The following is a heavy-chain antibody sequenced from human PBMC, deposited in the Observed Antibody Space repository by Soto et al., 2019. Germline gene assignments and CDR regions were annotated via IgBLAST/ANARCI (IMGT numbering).Heavy chain of an antibody. CDR1: GFTSNNYA. V-gene: IGHV3-23*01. D-gene: IGHD6-13*01. J-gene: IGHJ4*02. Sequence: EVQLLESGGGLVQPGGSLRLSCAASGFTSNNYAMSWVRQAPGKGLEWVSSFSDSGANTYYSDSVKGRFTTSRDNSKNTLYLQMNSLRADDTAVYYCAKYASSSWSLFDYWGQGTLVTVSS. CDR2: FSDSGANT. CDR3: AKYASSSWSLFDY.